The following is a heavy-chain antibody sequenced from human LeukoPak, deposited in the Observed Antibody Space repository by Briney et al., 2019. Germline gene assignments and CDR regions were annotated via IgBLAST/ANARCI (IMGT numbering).Heavy chain of an antibody. CDR1: GFTLRSYS. CDR2: LSRSNSNK. Sequence: GGSLRLSCAASGFTLRSYSMNWVRQAPGKGLEWVSSLSRSNSNKHYADSVKGRFTISRDNAKNSLYLQMNSLRAEDTAVYYCARDSRSSSGGWYDFDYWGQGTLVTVSS. V-gene: IGHV3-21*06. D-gene: IGHD6-19*01. CDR3: ARDSRSSSGGWYDFDY. J-gene: IGHJ4*02.